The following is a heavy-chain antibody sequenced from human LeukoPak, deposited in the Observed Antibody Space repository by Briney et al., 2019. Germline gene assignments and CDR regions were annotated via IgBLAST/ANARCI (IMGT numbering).Heavy chain of an antibody. V-gene: IGHV3-11*03. J-gene: IGHJ4*02. D-gene: IGHD1-26*01. CDR2: IYSGSTYT. CDR1: GFTFSNYY. Sequence: PGGSLRLSWAASGFTFSNYYMSWIRQAPGKGLEWVSYIYSGSTYTNYADSVKSRFTTSRDNAKNSLYLQMNSLGGDDTAIYYCARGDVIVGATDGPDYWGQGALVTVSS. CDR3: ARGDVIVGATDGPDY.